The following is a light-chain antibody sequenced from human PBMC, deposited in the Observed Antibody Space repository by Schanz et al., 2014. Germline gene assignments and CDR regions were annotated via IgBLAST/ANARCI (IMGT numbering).Light chain of an antibody. CDR1: SSDVGGYNF. Sequence: QSVLTQPPSASGSPGQSVTISCTGTSSDVGGYNFVSWYQQHPGKAPKLMIYDVNKRPSGVPDRFSGSKSGTSASLAITGLRAEDEADYYCQSYDSSLSASVVFGGGTKLTVL. CDR2: DVN. J-gene: IGLJ2*01. CDR3: QSYDSSLSASVV. V-gene: IGLV2-8*01.